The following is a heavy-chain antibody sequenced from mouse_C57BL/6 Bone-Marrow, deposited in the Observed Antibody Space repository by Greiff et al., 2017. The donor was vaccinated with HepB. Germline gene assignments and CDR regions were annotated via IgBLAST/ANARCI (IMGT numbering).Heavy chain of an antibody. D-gene: IGHD2-3*01. V-gene: IGHV14-2*01. J-gene: IGHJ3*01. CDR1: GFNIKDYY. CDR2: IDPEDGDT. CDR3: ARFDDGYYQGFAY. Sequence: EVQLQQSGAELVKPGASVKLSCTASGFNIKDYYMHWVKQRTEQGLEWIGRIDPEDGDTKYAPKFQGKATITADTSSNTAYLQLSSLTSEDTAVYYCARFDDGYYQGFAYWGQGTLVTVSA.